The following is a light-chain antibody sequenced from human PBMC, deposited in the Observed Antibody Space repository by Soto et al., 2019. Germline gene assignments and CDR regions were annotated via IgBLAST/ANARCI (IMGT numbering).Light chain of an antibody. CDR1: QSLTNSF. Sequence: EIVLTQSRGTLSLSPGERATLSCRASQSLTNSFIAWYQQKPGQAPRLLIYDTSSRATGIPDRFSGSGSGTDFTLTISRLEPEDFAVYYCQQYNSWPLTFGGGTKVDIK. V-gene: IGKV3-20*01. CDR2: DTS. CDR3: QQYNSWPLT. J-gene: IGKJ4*01.